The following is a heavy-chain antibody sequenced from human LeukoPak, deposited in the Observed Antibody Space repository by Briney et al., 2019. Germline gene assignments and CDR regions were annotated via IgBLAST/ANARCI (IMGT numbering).Heavy chain of an antibody. CDR3: AREKGSLIAVAGLAFDY. CDR1: GYTFPSYF. J-gene: IGHJ4*02. D-gene: IGHD6-19*01. CDR2: INPTGGST. Sequence: ASVKVSCKASGYTFPSYFMHWVRQAPGQGLEWMGIINPTGGSTTYAQKFQGRVTMTRDTSTSTVYMELSSLRSEDTAVYYCAREKGSLIAVAGLAFDYWGQGTLVTVSS. V-gene: IGHV1-46*01.